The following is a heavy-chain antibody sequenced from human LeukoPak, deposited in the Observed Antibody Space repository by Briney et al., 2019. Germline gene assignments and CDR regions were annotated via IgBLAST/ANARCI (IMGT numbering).Heavy chain of an antibody. V-gene: IGHV1-69*06. CDR2: IIHIFNTP. CDR1: GGPFSSYT. CDR3: VRGGD. Sequence: SVKVSCKASGGPFSSYTISWLGQARGQGLEWLGGIIHIFNTPNYSQKFQGRVTITADKSTRTAYMELSSLSSEETAVYYCVRGGDWGQGTLVTVSS. J-gene: IGHJ4*02. D-gene: IGHD3-10*01.